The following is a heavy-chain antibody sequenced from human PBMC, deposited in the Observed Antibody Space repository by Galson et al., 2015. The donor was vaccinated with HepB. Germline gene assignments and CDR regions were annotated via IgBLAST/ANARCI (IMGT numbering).Heavy chain of an antibody. CDR3: ARDAKRSLGSSWLSIFYLDY. CDR2: ISGNGAYI. Sequence: SLRLSCAASGFSFSDYNMNWVRQAPGKGLEWVASISGNGAYIYYADSVKGRFFTSKDSAKTSLSLRLSSLRVDDTAVYFCARDAKRSLGSSWLSIFYLDYWGQGALVCVSS. CDR1: GFSFSDYN. D-gene: IGHD2-2*01. V-gene: IGHV3-21*01. J-gene: IGHJ4*02.